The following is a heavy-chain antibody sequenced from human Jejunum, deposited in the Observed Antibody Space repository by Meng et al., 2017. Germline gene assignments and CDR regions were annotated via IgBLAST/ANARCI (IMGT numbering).Heavy chain of an antibody. CDR1: GFSFSDSW. CDR2: INQDGSQK. CDR3: GTDSGPNTFDN. Sequence: GESLKISCAASGFSFSDSWMTWVRQPPGKGLVWVANINQDGSQKYHVDSLKGRFTVTRDNAKTSLYLHINTLRADDTAVYYCGTDSGPNTFDNWGQGTLVTVSS. D-gene: IGHD6-19*01. J-gene: IGHJ4*02. V-gene: IGHV3-7*01.